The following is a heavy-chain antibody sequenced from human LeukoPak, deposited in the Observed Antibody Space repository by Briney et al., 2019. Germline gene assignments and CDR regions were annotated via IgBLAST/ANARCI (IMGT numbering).Heavy chain of an antibody. CDR2: IYYSGST. CDR3: ARDGYEWFGELDY. D-gene: IGHD3-10*01. CDR1: GGSISSSSYY. J-gene: IGHJ4*02. Sequence: SETLSLTCTVSGGSISSSSYYWGWIRQPPGKGLEWIGSIYYSGSTYYNPSLKSRVTISVDTSKNQFSLKLSSVTAADTAVYYCARDGYEWFGELDYWGQGTLVAVSS. V-gene: IGHV4-39*07.